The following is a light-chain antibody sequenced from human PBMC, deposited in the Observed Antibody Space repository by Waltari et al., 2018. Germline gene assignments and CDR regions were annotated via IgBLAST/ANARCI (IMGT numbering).Light chain of an antibody. Sequence: QSVLTQPPSVSGAPGQRVTISCTASSSNIGAGYDVHWYQQLPGPAPKLLIYGNSDRPSGFAGRFSGSKSGTSASLAITGLQAEDEADYDCQSYDSSLSGFVVFGGGTKLTVL. CDR3: QSYDSSLSGFVV. V-gene: IGLV1-40*01. CDR2: GNS. J-gene: IGLJ2*01. CDR1: SSNIGAGYD.